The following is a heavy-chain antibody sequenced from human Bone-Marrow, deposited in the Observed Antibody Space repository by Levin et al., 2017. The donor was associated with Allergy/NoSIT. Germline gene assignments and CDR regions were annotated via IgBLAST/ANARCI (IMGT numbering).Heavy chain of an antibody. CDR2: IYYSGST. D-gene: IGHD6-19*01. V-gene: IGHV4-39*07. Sequence: PSETLSLTCTVSGGSISSSSYYWGWIRQPPGKGLEWIGSIYYSGSTYYNPSLKSRVTISVDTSKNQFSLKLSSVTAADTAVYYCARDSPEQWLVLSRYNWFDPWGQGTLVTVSS. CDR3: ARDSPEQWLVLSRYNWFDP. CDR1: GGSISSSSYY. J-gene: IGHJ5*02.